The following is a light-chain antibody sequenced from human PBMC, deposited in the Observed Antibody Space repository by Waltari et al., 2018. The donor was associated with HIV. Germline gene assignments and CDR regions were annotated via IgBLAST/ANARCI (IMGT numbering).Light chain of an antibody. V-gene: IGKV3-11*01. CDR3: QQRADWPLT. J-gene: IGKJ4*01. Sequence: DIVLTQSPVTLSLSLGERATLSCRASQRVDTFLAWYQQRPGQAPRLLIYDASRRASGIPARFSGTGSVTDYTLTISSVEPEDFAVYYCQQRADWPLTFGGGTRVDIK. CDR2: DAS. CDR1: QRVDTF.